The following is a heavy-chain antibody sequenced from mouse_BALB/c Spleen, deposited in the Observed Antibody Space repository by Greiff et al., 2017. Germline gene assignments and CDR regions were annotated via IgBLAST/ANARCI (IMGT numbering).Heavy chain of an antibody. CDR3: AGHYDYAWFAY. Sequence: VKVVESGPSLVQPSQSLSITCTVSGFSLTSYGVHWVRQSPGKGLEWLGVIWRGGSTDYNAAFMSRLSITKDNSKSQVFFKMNSLQADDTAIYYCAGHYDYAWFAYWGQGTLVTVSA. V-gene: IGHV2-5-1*01. D-gene: IGHD2-4*01. J-gene: IGHJ3*01. CDR2: IWRGGST. CDR1: GFSLTSYG.